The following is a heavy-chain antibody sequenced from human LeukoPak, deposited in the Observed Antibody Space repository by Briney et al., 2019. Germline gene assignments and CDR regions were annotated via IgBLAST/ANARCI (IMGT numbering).Heavy chain of an antibody. CDR1: GFTFSSYW. Sequence: PGGSLRLSXAASGFTFSSYWMSWVRQPPGKGLEWVANIKQDGSEKYYVDSVKGRFTISRDNAKNSLYLQMNSLRAEDTAVYYCASLIAVAGTVDYWGQGTLVTVSS. CDR3: ASLIAVAGTVDY. J-gene: IGHJ4*02. D-gene: IGHD6-19*01. CDR2: IKQDGSEK. V-gene: IGHV3-7*01.